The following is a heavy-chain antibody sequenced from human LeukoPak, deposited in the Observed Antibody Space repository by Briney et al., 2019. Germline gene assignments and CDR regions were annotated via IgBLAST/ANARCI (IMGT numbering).Heavy chain of an antibody. CDR1: GFTFSAYS. Sequence: PGGSRRRSGAASGFTFSAYSRNWVRQAPGRGREGVSYINGRSSPIFYADSVKGRFPISRDNAQNSLYLQINSLRAADTAMYYCARDLPLLVVTAFDIWGQGTMVTVSS. J-gene: IGHJ3*02. V-gene: IGHV3-48*04. D-gene: IGHD4-23*01. CDR3: ARDLPLLVVTAFDI. CDR2: INGRSSPI.